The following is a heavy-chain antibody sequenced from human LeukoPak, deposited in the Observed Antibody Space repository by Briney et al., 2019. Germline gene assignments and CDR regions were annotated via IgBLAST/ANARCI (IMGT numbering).Heavy chain of an antibody. V-gene: IGHV4-30-4*07. Sequence: SETLSLTCAVSGGSISSGGFSWSWIRQPPGKGLEWIGYIYYSGNTYNNPSLTSRITISIDTSRDQFSLKLSSVTAADTAVYYCARGDYGDYVWYFDLWGRGTLVTVSS. CDR3: ARGDYGDYVWYFDL. D-gene: IGHD4-17*01. CDR1: GGSISSGGFS. J-gene: IGHJ2*01. CDR2: IYYSGNT.